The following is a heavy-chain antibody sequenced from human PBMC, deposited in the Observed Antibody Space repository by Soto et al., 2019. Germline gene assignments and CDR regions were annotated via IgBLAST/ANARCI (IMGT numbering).Heavy chain of an antibody. V-gene: IGHV1-69*13. CDR3: ARGLSNRKRFDYYYYGMDV. CDR1: GGTFSSYA. D-gene: IGHD4-4*01. Sequence: SAKVSCKASGGTFSSYAISWVRQAPGQGLEWMGGIIPIFGTANYAQKFQGRVTITADESTSTAYMELSSLRSEDTAVYYCARGLSNRKRFDYYYYGMDVWGQGTTLTVSS. CDR2: IIPIFGTA. J-gene: IGHJ6*02.